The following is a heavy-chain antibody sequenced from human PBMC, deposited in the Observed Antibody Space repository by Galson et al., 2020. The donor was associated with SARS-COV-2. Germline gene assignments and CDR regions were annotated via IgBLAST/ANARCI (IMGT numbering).Heavy chain of an antibody. CDR2: IKGDGSEA. CDR1: W. V-gene: IGHV3-7*01. J-gene: IGHJ4*02. Sequence: WMSWVRQAPGKGLEWVANIKGDGSEANYVDSVKGRFSISRDNAVNSLYLQMDGLRVDDTAVYYCTREGWQGGYWGQGTRVTVSS. CDR3: TREGWQGGY.